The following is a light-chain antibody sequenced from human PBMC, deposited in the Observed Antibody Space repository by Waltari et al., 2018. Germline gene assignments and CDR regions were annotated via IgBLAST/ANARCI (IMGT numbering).Light chain of an antibody. Sequence: DILMTQSPDSLAVSLGERATINCKSSQSVLYCSNNKNYLAWYQQKPGQPPKLLIYWASTRESGVPDRFSGSGSGTDFTLTISSLQAEDVAVYYCQQYYSTLYTFGQGTKLEIK. V-gene: IGKV4-1*01. CDR1: QSVLYCSNNKNY. CDR2: WAS. J-gene: IGKJ2*01. CDR3: QQYYSTLYT.